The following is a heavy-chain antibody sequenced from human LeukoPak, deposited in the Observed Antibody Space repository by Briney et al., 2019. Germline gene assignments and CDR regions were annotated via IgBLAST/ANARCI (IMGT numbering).Heavy chain of an antibody. J-gene: IGHJ4*02. CDR2: ISNSDGNT. V-gene: IGHV3-23*01. CDR1: GFTLSSYA. Sequence: PGGSLRLSCAASGFTLSSYAMSWVRQAPGKGLEWVSTISNSDGNTYYADSVKGRFTISRDNSKNTLYLQMNSLAAEDTAIYYCAKATGTLGNWGQGTLVTVSS. D-gene: IGHD1-1*01. CDR3: AKATGTLGN.